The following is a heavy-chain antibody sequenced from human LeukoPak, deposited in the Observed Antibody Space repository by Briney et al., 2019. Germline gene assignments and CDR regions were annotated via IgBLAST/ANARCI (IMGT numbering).Heavy chain of an antibody. CDR3: ARVGGYYYGMDV. Sequence: SETLSLTCAVSGGSISSSNWWSWVRQPPGKGLEWIGEIYHSGSTNYNPSLKSRVTISVAKSKNQFSLKLSSVTAADTAVYYCARVGGYYYGMDVWGKGTTVTVSS. CDR1: GGSISSSNW. J-gene: IGHJ6*04. D-gene: IGHD3-16*01. V-gene: IGHV4-4*02. CDR2: IYHSGST.